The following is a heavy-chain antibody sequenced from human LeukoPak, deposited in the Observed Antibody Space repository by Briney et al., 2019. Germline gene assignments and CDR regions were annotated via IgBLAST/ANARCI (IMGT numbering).Heavy chain of an antibody. CDR2: IYHSGST. D-gene: IGHD2-2*01. V-gene: IGHV4-4*02. Sequence: SETLSLTCAVSGGSISSSNWWSWVRQPPGKGLEWIGEIYHSGSTNYNPSLKSRVTISVDKSKNQFSLKLSSVTAADTAVYYCARSHCSSPSCYADYWGQGTLVTVSS. CDR3: ARSHCSSPSCYADY. J-gene: IGHJ4*02. CDR1: GGSISSSNW.